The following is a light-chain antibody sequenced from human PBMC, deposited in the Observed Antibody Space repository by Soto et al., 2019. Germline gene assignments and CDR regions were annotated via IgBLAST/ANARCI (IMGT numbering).Light chain of an antibody. V-gene: IGKV1-9*01. CDR1: QAVPNN. CDR2: EES. Sequence: DIHLTQSPSFLSASVGDRVTITCRPSQAVPNNMAWYQQTPGKPPKLLIYEESTLHSGVPSRFSGRKSGTQFTLTIDSLPPEDFATYYCQQVKTYPRTFGGGTKVDIK. CDR3: QQVKTYPRT. J-gene: IGKJ4*01.